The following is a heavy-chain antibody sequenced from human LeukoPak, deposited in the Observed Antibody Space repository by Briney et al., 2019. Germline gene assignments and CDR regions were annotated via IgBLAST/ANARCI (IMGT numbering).Heavy chain of an antibody. J-gene: IGHJ4*02. V-gene: IGHV3-9*01. D-gene: IGHD1-1*01. CDR1: GFTFDDYA. CDR3: AKGPAGYFDY. Sequence: PGGSLRLSCAAPGFTFDDYAMHWVRQAPGKGLEWVSGISWNSGSIGYADSVKGRFTISRDNAKNSLYLQMNSLRAEDTALYYCAKGPAGYFDYWGQGTLVTVSS. CDR2: ISWNSGSI.